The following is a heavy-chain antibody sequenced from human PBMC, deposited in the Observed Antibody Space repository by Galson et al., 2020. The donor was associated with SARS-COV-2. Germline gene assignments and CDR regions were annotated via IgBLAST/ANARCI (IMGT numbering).Heavy chain of an antibody. Sequence: SETLSLTCTVSGGSISSYYWSWIRQPPGKGLEWIGYIYYSGSTNYNPSLKSRVTISVDTSKNQFSLKLSSVTAADTAVYYCARGIAAAEGNWFDPWGQGTLVTVSS. D-gene: IGHD6-13*01. CDR3: ARGIAAAEGNWFDP. V-gene: IGHV4-59*08. CDR1: GGSISSYY. CDR2: IYYSGST. J-gene: IGHJ5*02.